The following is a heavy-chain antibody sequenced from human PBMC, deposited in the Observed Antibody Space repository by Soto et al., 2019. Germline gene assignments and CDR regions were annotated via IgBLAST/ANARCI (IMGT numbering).Heavy chain of an antibody. D-gene: IGHD3-22*01. CDR3: ARSGYYDTSGNYWDRAFDI. Sequence: PSETLSLTCTVSGGSISSSSYYWGWIRQPPGKGLEWIGSIFYSGSTYYNPSLKSRVTISVDTSKNQFSLKLTSVTAADTAVYYCARSGYYDTSGNYWDRAFDIWGQGTLVT. CDR2: IFYSGST. J-gene: IGHJ3*02. CDR1: GGSISSSSYY. V-gene: IGHV4-39*01.